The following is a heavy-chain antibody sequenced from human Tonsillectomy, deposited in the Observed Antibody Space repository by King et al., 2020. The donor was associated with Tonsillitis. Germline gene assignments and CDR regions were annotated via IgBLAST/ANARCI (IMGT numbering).Heavy chain of an antibody. D-gene: IGHD3-22*01. CDR3: TKDPDYYDSSTS. CDR1: GFSFDCYA. CDR2: ISWYSGTI. V-gene: IGHV3-9*01. J-gene: IGHJ4*02. Sequence: VQLVESGGALVQPGRSLRLSCAASGFSFDCYAMHWVRQAPGKGLEWVSGISWYSGTIGYADSVKGRFTISRDNAKNFLYLQMNSLRAEDTALYYCTKDPDYYDSSTSWGQGTLVTVSS.